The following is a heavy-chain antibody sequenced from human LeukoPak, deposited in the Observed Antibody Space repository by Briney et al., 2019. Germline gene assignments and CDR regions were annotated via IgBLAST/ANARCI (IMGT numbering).Heavy chain of an antibody. V-gene: IGHV3-30*02. CDR2: IRYDGSNK. CDR3: ARGFGSSWGRGVGAVRY. J-gene: IGHJ4*02. Sequence: PGGSLRLSCAASGFTFSSYGMHWVRQAPGKGLEWVAFIRYDGSNKYYADSVKGRFTISRDNSKNTLYLQMNSLRAEDTAVYYCARGFGSSWGRGVGAVRYWGQGTLVTVSS. CDR1: GFTFSSYG. D-gene: IGHD6-13*01.